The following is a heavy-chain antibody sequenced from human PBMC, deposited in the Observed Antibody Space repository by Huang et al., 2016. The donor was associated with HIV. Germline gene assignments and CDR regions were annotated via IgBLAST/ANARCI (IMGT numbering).Heavy chain of an antibody. V-gene: IGHV3-30-3*01. J-gene: IGHJ6*03. Sequence: WVRQAPGEGLEWVAGISYAGNNKYYADAVKRRFTISRDNSKNTLYLQMNSLRAEDTAVYYCARDAYYDYVWGSYRKYYYYYMDVWGKGTTVTVSS. D-gene: IGHD3-16*02. CDR3: ARDAYYDYVWGSYRKYYYYYMDV. CDR2: ISYAGNNK.